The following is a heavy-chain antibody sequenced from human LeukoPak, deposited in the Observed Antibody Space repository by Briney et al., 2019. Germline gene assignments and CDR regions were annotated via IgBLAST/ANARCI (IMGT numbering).Heavy chain of an antibody. D-gene: IGHD6-13*01. Sequence: SETLSLTCTVSGGSISSYYWSWIRQPPGKGLEWIGYIYYSGSTNYNPSLKSRVTISVDTSKNQFSLKLSSVTAEDTAVYYCARGSGSRYSWGQGTLVTVSS. J-gene: IGHJ4*02. CDR3: ARGSGSRYS. CDR2: IYYSGST. CDR1: GGSISSYY. V-gene: IGHV4-59*01.